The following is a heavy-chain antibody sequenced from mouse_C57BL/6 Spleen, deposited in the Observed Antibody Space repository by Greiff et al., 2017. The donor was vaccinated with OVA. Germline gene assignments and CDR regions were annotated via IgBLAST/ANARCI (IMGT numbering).Heavy chain of an antibody. V-gene: IGHV1-80*01. CDR3: ARPYYYGSSEAMDY. CDR2: IYPGDGDT. J-gene: IGHJ4*01. Sequence: QVQLQQSGAELVKPGASVKISCKASGYAFSSYWMNWVKQRPGKGLEWIGQIYPGDGDTNYNGKFKGKATLTADKSSSTAYMQLSSLTSEDSAVYFCARPYYYGSSEAMDYWGQGTSVTVSS. CDR1: GYAFSSYW. D-gene: IGHD1-1*01.